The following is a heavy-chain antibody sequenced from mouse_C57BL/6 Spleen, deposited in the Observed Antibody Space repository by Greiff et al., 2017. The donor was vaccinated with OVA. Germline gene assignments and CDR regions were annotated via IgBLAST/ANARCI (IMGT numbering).Heavy chain of an antibody. Sequence: QVQLKQPGAELVKPGASVKLSCKASGYTFTSYWMQWVKQRPGQGLEWIGEIDPSDSYTNYNQKFKGKATLTVDTSSSTAYMQLSSLTSEDSAVYYCARRGNGNYLYYAMDYWGQGTSVTVSS. CDR1: GYTFTSYW. V-gene: IGHV1-50*01. CDR3: ARRGNGNYLYYAMDY. D-gene: IGHD2-1*01. CDR2: IDPSDSYT. J-gene: IGHJ4*01.